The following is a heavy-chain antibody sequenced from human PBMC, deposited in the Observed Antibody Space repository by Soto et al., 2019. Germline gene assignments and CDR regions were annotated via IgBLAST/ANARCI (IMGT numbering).Heavy chain of an antibody. D-gene: IGHD2-8*01. V-gene: IGHV3-33*01. CDR1: GFTFSSYG. CDR2: IWYDGSNK. CDR3: AREIMPLTNDWYFDL. Sequence: GGSLRLSCAASGFTFSSYGMHWVRQAPGKGLEWVAVIWYDGSNKYYADSVKGRFTISRDNSKNTLYLQMNSLRAEDTAVYYCAREIMPLTNDWYFDLWGRGTLVTVSS. J-gene: IGHJ2*01.